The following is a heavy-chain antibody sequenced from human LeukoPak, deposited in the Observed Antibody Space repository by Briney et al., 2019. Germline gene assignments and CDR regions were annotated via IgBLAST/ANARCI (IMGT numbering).Heavy chain of an antibody. CDR2: IIPIFGTA. CDR3: AKARPLGYYFDY. Sequence: SVRVSCKASGGTFSSYAISWVRQAPGQGLEWMGGIIPIFGTANYAQKFQGRVTITADKSTSTAYMELSSLRSEDTAVYYCAKARPLGYYFDYWGQGTLVTVSS. V-gene: IGHV1-69*06. D-gene: IGHD7-27*01. CDR1: GGTFSSYA. J-gene: IGHJ4*02.